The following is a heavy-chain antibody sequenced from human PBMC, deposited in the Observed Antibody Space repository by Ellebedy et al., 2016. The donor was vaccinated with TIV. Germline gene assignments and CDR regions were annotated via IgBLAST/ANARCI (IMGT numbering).Heavy chain of an antibody. CDR3: ARSPNIATLGPYYFDY. V-gene: IGHV5-51*01. D-gene: IGHD2/OR15-2a*01. Sequence: GESLKISCKASGFTFTSSWIGWVRQKPGKGLEWMGVIFPADSETRYRPSFQGRVTISADKSTRTAHLHLTSLRASDTAVYYCARSPNIATLGPYYFDYWGQGSLVAVSS. CDR1: GFTFTSSW. CDR2: IFPADSET. J-gene: IGHJ4*02.